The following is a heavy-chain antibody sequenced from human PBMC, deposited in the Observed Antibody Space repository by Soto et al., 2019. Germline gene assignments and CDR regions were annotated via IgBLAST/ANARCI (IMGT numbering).Heavy chain of an antibody. V-gene: IGHV3-23*01. CDR1: GFTFSSYA. CDR2: ISGSGGST. Sequence: HPGGSLRLSCAASGFTFSSYAMSWVRQAPGKGLEWVSAISGSGGSTFYADSVKGRFTISRDNSKNTLYLQMNSLRAEDTAVYYCAKHNGYGGNTELENWGQGTLVTVSS. D-gene: IGHD2-15*01. J-gene: IGHJ4*02. CDR3: AKHNGYGGNTELEN.